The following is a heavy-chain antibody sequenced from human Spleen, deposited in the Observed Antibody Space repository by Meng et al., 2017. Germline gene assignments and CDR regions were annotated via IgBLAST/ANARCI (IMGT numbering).Heavy chain of an antibody. CDR3: ARDERDWFDP. CDR2: IHFSGST. D-gene: IGHD1-1*01. Sequence: VRLLWSGPGLVRTAHPRSLSCTCAGASVNTVNPYWSLIRQPPGKDLEWISYIHFSGSTKYNPSLNSRVTISLDTSRTQLSLKLSSVTAADTAMYNCARDERDWFDPWGQGTLVTVSS. V-gene: IGHV4-61*01. J-gene: IGHJ5*02. CDR1: GASVNTVNPY.